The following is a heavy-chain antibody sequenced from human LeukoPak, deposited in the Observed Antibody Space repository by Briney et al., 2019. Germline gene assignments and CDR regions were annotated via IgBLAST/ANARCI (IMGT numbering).Heavy chain of an antibody. V-gene: IGHV4-39*07. Sequence: SETLSLTCTVSGGSISSSSYYWGWIRQPPGKGLEWIVSIYYSGSTYYNPSLKSRVTISVDTSKNQFSLKLSSVTAADTAVYYCAGYSSGSYYNVIYWGQGTLVTVSS. CDR1: GGSISSSSYY. D-gene: IGHD3-10*01. CDR3: AGYSSGSYYNVIY. J-gene: IGHJ4*02. CDR2: IYYSGST.